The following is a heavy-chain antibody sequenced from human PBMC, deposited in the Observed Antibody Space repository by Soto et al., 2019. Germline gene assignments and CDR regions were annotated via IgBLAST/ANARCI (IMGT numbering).Heavy chain of an antibody. V-gene: IGHV3-33*01. J-gene: IGHJ4*02. Sequence: ESGGGVVQPGRSLRLSCAASGFTFSSYGMHWVRQAPGKGLEWVAVIWYDGSNKYYADSVKGRFTISRDNSKNTLYLQMNSLRAEDTAVYYCARSPQYCSGGSCYIGNYWGQGTLVTVSS. CDR1: GFTFSSYG. D-gene: IGHD2-15*01. CDR2: IWYDGSNK. CDR3: ARSPQYCSGGSCYIGNY.